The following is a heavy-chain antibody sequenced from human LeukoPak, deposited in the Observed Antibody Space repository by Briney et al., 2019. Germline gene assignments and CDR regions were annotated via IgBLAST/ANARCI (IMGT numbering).Heavy chain of an antibody. J-gene: IGHJ6*03. CDR2: ISSSSSYI. D-gene: IGHD6-13*01. CDR3: ASLGSSWQTYYYYYMDV. Sequence: GGSLRLSCAASGFTFSSYSMNWVRQAPGKGLEWVSSISSSSSYIYYADSVKGRFTISRDNAKNSLYLQMNSLRAEDTAVYYYASLGSSWQTYYYYYMDVWGKGTTVTVSS. V-gene: IGHV3-21*01. CDR1: GFTFSSYS.